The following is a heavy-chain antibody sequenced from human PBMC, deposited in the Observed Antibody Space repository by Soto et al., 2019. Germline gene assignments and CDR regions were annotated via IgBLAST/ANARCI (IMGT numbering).Heavy chain of an antibody. CDR1: GGSISSSSYY. CDR3: ARQPGRDIDTMIVVVQADY. D-gene: IGHD3-22*01. V-gene: IGHV4-39*01. CDR2: IYYSGST. Sequence: PSETLSLTCTVSGGSISSSSYYWGWIRQPPGKGLEWIGSIYYSGSTYYNPSLKSRVTISVDTSKNQFSLTLSSVTAADTAVYYCARQPGRDIDTMIVVVQADYWGQGTLVTVSS. J-gene: IGHJ4*02.